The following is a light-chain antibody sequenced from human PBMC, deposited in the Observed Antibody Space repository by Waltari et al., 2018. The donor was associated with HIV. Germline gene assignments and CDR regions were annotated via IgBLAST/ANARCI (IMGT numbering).Light chain of an antibody. CDR3: CSYGGSSTYMV. CDR1: SSDVGSYDL. CDR2: QVN. V-gene: IGLV2-23*02. J-gene: IGLJ3*02. Sequence: QSALTQPASVSGSPGQSITISCTGTSSDVGSYDLVSWYQQHPDNAPKLMIFQVNKRPSGVSNRFSGSKAGNTASLTISGLQADDEADYYGCSYGGSSTYMVFGGGTKLTVL.